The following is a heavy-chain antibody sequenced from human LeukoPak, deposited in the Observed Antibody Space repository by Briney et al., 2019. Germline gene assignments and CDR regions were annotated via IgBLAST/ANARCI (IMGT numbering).Heavy chain of an antibody. D-gene: IGHD1-26*01. CDR1: GFTFSDYY. CDR2: ISSSGSYT. Sequence: GGSLRLSCAASGFTFSDYYMIWIRQAPGKGLEWVSYISSSGSYTNYADSVEGRVTISRDNAKNSLYLQMNSLRAEDTAVYYCARDRAGGSGSYSDYWGQGTLVTV. J-gene: IGHJ4*02. V-gene: IGHV3-11*06. CDR3: ARDRAGGSGSYSDY.